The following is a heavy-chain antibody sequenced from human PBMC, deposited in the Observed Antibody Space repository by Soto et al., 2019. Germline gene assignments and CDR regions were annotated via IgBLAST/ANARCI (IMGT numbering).Heavy chain of an antibody. CDR3: ARSFTKSRRGGVAFDY. V-gene: IGHV1-69*01. CDR2: IVPIDGST. CDR1: GGTISSFG. D-gene: IGHD3-3*01. J-gene: IGHJ4*02. Sequence: QVQLVQSGAEVKKPGSSVKVSCTTSGGTISSFGMNWVRQAPGQGLEWMGGIVPIDGSTKYAEKFQGRVTITADASTSTVYMDLSSRRSEDTAVYYCARSFTKSRRGGVAFDYWGQGTLLTVSP.